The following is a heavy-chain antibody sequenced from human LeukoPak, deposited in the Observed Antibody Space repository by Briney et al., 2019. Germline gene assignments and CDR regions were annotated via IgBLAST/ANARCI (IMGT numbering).Heavy chain of an antibody. D-gene: IGHD5-12*01. V-gene: IGHV4-39*01. Sequence: SETLSLTCTVSGGSISSSSYYWGWIRQPPGKGLEWIGSIYYSGSTYYNPSLKSRVTISVDTSKNQFSLKLSSVTAADTAVYYCARAQGTVAIDYWGQGTLVTVSS. CDR2: IYYSGST. CDR3: ARAQGTVAIDY. CDR1: GGSISSSSYY. J-gene: IGHJ4*02.